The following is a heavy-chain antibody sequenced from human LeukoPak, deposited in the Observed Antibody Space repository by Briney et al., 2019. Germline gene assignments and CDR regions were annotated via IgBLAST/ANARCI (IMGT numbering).Heavy chain of an antibody. D-gene: IGHD5-18*01. CDR1: GYTFTSYG. CDR2: ISAYNGNT. J-gene: IGHJ6*02. CDR3: ATRAPYSYGTPGYYYYYGMDV. Sequence: ASVKVSCKASGYTFTSYGISWVRQAPGQGLEWMGWISAYNGNTNYAQKLQGRVTMTTDTSTSTAYMELRSLRSDDTAVYYCATRAPYSYGTPGYYYYYGMDVWGQGTTVTVSS. V-gene: IGHV1-18*01.